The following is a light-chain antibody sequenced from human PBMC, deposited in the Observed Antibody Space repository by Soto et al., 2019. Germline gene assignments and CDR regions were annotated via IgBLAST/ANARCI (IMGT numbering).Light chain of an antibody. CDR2: DAS. Sequence: EVVMTQSPASLSASPGERVTLSCRASQNIRSSLAWYQQRPGQAPRLLIYDASTRATGIPDRFSGSGSGTEFTLTISSLQSEDFAVYYCQQYNHWPPVTFGQGTRLEIK. CDR1: QNIRSS. CDR3: QQYNHWPPVT. J-gene: IGKJ5*01. V-gene: IGKV3-15*01.